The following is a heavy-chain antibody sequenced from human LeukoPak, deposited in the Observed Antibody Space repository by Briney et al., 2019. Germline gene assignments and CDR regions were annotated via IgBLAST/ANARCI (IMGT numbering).Heavy chain of an antibody. Sequence: SETLSLTCAVSGGSISSGGYSWSWIRQPPGKGLEWIGYICHSGSTYYNPSLKSRVTISVDRSKNQFSLKLSSVTAADTAVYYCARRYCSSTSCYSFDYWGQGTLVTVSS. CDR2: ICHSGST. D-gene: IGHD2-2*01. CDR1: GGSISSGGYS. CDR3: ARRYCSSTSCYSFDY. J-gene: IGHJ4*02. V-gene: IGHV4-30-2*01.